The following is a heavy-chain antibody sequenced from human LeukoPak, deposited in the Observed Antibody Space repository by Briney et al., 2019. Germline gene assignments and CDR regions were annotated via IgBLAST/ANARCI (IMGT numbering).Heavy chain of an antibody. D-gene: IGHD6-13*01. Sequence: PSETLSLTCAVYGGSFSGYYWSWIRQPPGKGLEWVGEINHSGSTNYNPSLKSRVTISVDTSKNQFSLKLSSVTAADTAVNYCAGDSSSWYVGNYWGQGTLVTVSA. CDR2: INHSGST. J-gene: IGHJ4*02. V-gene: IGHV4-34*01. CDR1: GGSFSGYY. CDR3: AGDSSSWYVGNY.